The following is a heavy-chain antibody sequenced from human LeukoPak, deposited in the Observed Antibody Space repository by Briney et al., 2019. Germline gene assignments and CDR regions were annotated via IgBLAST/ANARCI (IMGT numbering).Heavy chain of an antibody. CDR2: IKQDGSEK. CDR1: GFTFSSYW. Sequence: GGSLRLSCAASGFTFSSYWMSWVRQAPGKGLEWVANIKQDGSEKYYVDSVKGRFTISRDNAKNSLYLQMNSLRAEDTAGYYCARDSTEVDTIRYLRAFDIWGQGTMVTVSS. J-gene: IGHJ3*02. D-gene: IGHD5-24*01. CDR3: ARDSTEVDTIRYLRAFDI. V-gene: IGHV3-7*01.